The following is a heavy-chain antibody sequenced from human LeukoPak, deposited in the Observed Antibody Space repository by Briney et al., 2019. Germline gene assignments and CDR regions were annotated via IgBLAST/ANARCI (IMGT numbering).Heavy chain of an antibody. V-gene: IGHV3-23*01. CDR1: GLTFSDYA. J-gene: IGHJ4*02. D-gene: IGHD2-15*01. CDR2: ITSGFAP. CDR3: AKDYSDSRVADVFLEY. Sequence: GGSPSLSCAASGLTFSDYAMSWFRQAPGKGLEWVSGITSGFAPHYADSVKGRFTISRDNSKNTFHLQLNSLRAEDTAVYYCAKDYSDSRVADVFLEYWGQGTLVTVSS.